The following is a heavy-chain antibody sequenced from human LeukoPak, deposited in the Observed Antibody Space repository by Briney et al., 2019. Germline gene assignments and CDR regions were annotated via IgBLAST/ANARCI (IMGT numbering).Heavy chain of an antibody. J-gene: IGHJ4*02. CDR3: AKDRPNYYDSSGHYYRRNGDY. Sequence: PGGPLRLSCAASGFTFSSYAMSWVRQAPGKGLEWVSSITSSGGSTYYAGSVKGQFTISRDNFKNTVYLQMNSLRAEDTAVYYCAKDRPNYYDSSGHYYRRNGDYWGQGTLVTVSS. V-gene: IGHV3-23*01. CDR2: ITSSGGST. D-gene: IGHD3-22*01. CDR1: GFTFSSYA.